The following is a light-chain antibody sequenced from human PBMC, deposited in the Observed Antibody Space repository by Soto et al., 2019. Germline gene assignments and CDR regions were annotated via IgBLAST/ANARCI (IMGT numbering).Light chain of an antibody. CDR3: HHYGSSLLT. V-gene: IGKV3-20*01. J-gene: IGKJ3*01. Sequence: EIVLTQSPGTLSLSPGERATLSCRASQSVSNLAWYQQKPGQAPWLLIYGSSNRATGIPDRFSGSGSGTDFTLTISRLEPEDFAVYYCHHYGSSLLTFGPGTKVDIK. CDR1: QSVSN. CDR2: GSS.